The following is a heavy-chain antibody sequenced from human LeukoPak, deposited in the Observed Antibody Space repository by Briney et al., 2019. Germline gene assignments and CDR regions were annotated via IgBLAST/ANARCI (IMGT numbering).Heavy chain of an antibody. CDR1: GFTFTNCA. CDR3: VRDYCSGGRCYSAY. Sequence: GGSLRLSCAASGFTFTNCAMSWVRQAPDKGLEWVSTISGPGGTTYYTDSVKGRFAISRDNSKNTLYLQMNSLRPEDTAVYYCVRDYCSGGRCYSAYWGQGTLVTFSS. D-gene: IGHD2-15*01. J-gene: IGHJ4*02. V-gene: IGHV3-23*01. CDR2: ISGPGGTT.